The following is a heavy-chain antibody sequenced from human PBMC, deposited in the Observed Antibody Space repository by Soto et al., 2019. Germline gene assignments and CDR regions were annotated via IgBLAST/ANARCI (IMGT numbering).Heavy chain of an antibody. CDR3: VRGIGEEHLYVFWSGYYTTHGPQYYFDY. CDR2: IYYSGST. D-gene: IGHD3-3*01. J-gene: IGHJ4*02. V-gene: IGHV4-31*03. CDR1: GGSISSGGYY. Sequence: SETLSLTCTVSGGSISSGGYYWSWIRQHPGKGLEWIGYIYYSGSTYYNPSLKSRVTISVDTSKNQFSLKLSSVTAADTAVYYCVRGIGEEHLYVFWSGYYTTHGPQYYFDYWGQGTLVTVSS.